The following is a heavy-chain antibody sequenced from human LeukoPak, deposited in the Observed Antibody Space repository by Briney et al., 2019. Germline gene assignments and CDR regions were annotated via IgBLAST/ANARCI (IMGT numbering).Heavy chain of an antibody. CDR2: IIGSGGST. CDR3: ASYIAAAGRGFEY. V-gene: IGHV3-23*01. J-gene: IGHJ4*02. Sequence: GGSLRLSCAASGFTFSSYAMSWVRQAPRKGLEWGSGIIGSGGSTYYADSVKGRFTISRDNSKNTLYLQMNSLRAEDTAVYYCASYIAAAGRGFEYWGQGTLVTVSS. D-gene: IGHD6-13*01. CDR1: GFTFSSYA.